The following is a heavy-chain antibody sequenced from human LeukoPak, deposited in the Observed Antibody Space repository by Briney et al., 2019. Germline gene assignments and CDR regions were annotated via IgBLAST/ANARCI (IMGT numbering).Heavy chain of an antibody. V-gene: IGHV3-33*01. D-gene: IGHD6-19*01. CDR1: GFTFSIYG. CDR3: ARRLEDYFDY. J-gene: IGHJ4*02. Sequence: GGSLRLSCAASGFTFSIYGMHWVRQAQGKGLEWVALTWYDGSNKYYTDSVQGRFTISRDNSKNTLYLQMNSLRAEDTALYYCARRLEDYFDYWGQGTLVTVSS. CDR2: TWYDGSNK.